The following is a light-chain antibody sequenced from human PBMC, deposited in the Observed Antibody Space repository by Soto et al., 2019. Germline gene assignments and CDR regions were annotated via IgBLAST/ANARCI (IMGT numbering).Light chain of an antibody. CDR1: QNIDNF. V-gene: IGKV3-11*01. Sequence: EIVLRQSPATLSMSPGERATLSCRASQNIDNFLVWYQQKPGQAPRLLIYDASKRATGIPARFSGSGSGTDFTLTISSLEPEDFAVYYCQQRYTLITFGPGTKVAIK. CDR3: QQRYTLIT. J-gene: IGKJ3*01. CDR2: DAS.